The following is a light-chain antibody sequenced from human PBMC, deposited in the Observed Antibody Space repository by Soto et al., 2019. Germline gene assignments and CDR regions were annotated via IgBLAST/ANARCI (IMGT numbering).Light chain of an antibody. CDR3: QHYNSYSEA. CDR1: QTISSW. CDR2: KAS. J-gene: IGKJ1*01. V-gene: IGKV1-5*03. Sequence: DIQMTQSPSTLSGSVGDRVTITCRASQTISSWLAWYQQKPGKAPKLLIYKASTLKSGVPSRFSGSGSGTEFTLTLSRLQPDDFATYYCQHYNSYSEAFGPGTKVELK.